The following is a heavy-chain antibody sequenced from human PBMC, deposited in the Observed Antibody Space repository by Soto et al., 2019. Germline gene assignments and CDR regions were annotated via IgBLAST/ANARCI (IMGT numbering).Heavy chain of an antibody. CDR2: MNPNIGNT. CDR1: GYTSTMHD. Sequence: ASVKLSCKASGYTSTMHDISWLRQATGQGLEWMGWMNPNIGNTGYAQKFQGRVTMTRNTSISTAYMELSSLRSEDTAVYYCAIEGPHVRGGHFDYWGQG. CDR3: AIEGPHVRGGHFDY. J-gene: IGHJ4*02. V-gene: IGHV1-8*01.